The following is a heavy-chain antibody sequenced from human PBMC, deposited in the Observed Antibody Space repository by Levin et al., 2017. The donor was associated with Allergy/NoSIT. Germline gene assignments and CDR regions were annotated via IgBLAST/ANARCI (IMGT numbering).Heavy chain of an antibody. D-gene: IGHD6-19*01. CDR2: ISYDGSNK. Sequence: GESLKISCAASGFTFSSYGMHWVRQAPGKGLEWVAVISYDGSNKYYADSVKGRFTISRDNSKNTLYLQMNSLRAEDTAVYYCAKDREHDSSGWYGGFDYWGQGTLVTVSS. J-gene: IGHJ4*02. CDR3: AKDREHDSSGWYGGFDY. V-gene: IGHV3-30*18. CDR1: GFTFSSYG.